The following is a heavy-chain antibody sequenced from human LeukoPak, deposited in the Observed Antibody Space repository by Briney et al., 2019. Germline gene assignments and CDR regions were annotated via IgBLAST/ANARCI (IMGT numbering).Heavy chain of an antibody. CDR1: GFTFSNYG. Sequence: GRSLRLSRGASGFTFSNYGMLWVRQAPGKGREWEAFIRYDGNNKLYADSMKGRFTISRDNSKNTLYLHINSLRAEDTAVYYCVKDNPLDYWGQGTLVIVSS. D-gene: IGHD1-14*01. V-gene: IGHV3-30*02. CDR2: IRYDGNNK. CDR3: VKDNPLDY. J-gene: IGHJ4*02.